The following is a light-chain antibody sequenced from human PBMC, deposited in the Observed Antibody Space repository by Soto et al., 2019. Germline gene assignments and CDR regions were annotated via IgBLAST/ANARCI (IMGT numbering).Light chain of an antibody. Sequence: QSVLTQPPSASGTPGQRVTISCSGSSSNIGSNPVNWYQQVPGTAPKLLIYNKNQRPSGVPDRFSGSKSGTSASLAISGLQSEDEADYYCAAWDDRLNGFYVFGTGNKVTVL. V-gene: IGLV1-44*01. CDR3: AAWDDRLNGFYV. CDR1: SSNIGSNP. CDR2: NKN. J-gene: IGLJ1*01.